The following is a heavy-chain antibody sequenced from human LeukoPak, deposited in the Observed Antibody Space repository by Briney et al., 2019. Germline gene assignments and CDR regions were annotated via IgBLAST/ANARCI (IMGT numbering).Heavy chain of an antibody. CDR1: GYTFTGYY. CDR2: INPNSGGT. V-gene: IGHV1-2*02. CDR3: ARDRPISRLGTDFDC. J-gene: IGHJ4*02. D-gene: IGHD1-7*01. Sequence: ASVKVSCKASGYTFTGYYMHWVRQAPGQGLEWMGWINPNSGGTNYPQKFQGRVTMTRDTSISTAYMEVSSLRSDDTAVYYCARDRPISRLGTDFDCWGQGTQVTVSS.